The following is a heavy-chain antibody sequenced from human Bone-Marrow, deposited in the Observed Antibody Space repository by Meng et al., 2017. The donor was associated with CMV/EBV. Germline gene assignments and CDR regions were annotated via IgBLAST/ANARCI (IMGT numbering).Heavy chain of an antibody. V-gene: IGHV3-7*01. J-gene: IGHJ4*02. CDR2: INGDGSVK. Sequence: GGSLRLSCAVSGFTFTNYWMTWVRQAPGKGLEWVANINGDGSVKHYVDSVKGRFTMSRDNANNSLYLQMNSLRAEDTAVYYCVRDLKYSGYDPYYFDYWGQGTLVTVSS. CDR1: GFTFTNYW. D-gene: IGHD5-12*01. CDR3: VRDLKYSGYDPYYFDY.